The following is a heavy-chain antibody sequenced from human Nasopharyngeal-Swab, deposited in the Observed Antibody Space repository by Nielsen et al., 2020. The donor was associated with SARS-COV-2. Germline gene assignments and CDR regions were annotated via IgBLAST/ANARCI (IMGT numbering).Heavy chain of an antibody. CDR1: GFTFSSYW. CDR2: INSDGSST. D-gene: IGHD3-22*01. Sequence: GESLKISCAASGFTFSSYWMHWVRQAPGKGLVWVSRINSDGSSTSYADSVKGRFTISRDNAKNSLYLQMNSLRDEDTAVYYCARGGRWDDSTEWDYYYYGMDVWGQGTTVTVSS. V-gene: IGHV3-74*01. CDR3: ARGGRWDDSTEWDYYYYGMDV. J-gene: IGHJ6*02.